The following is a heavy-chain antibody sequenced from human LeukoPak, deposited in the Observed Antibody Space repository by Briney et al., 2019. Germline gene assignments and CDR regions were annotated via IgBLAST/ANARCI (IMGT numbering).Heavy chain of an antibody. J-gene: IGHJ4*02. Sequence: GASVKVSCKTSGYRFSDYYMHWVRQAPGQGLEWMGWVNSNSGGTYYAQKFKGRVTMTRDTSISTAYMELSRLKSDDTAVYYCARGYCSGGSCYHFESWGQGTLVTVSS. D-gene: IGHD2-15*01. CDR1: GYRFSDYY. CDR3: ARGYCSGGSCYHFES. CDR2: VNSNSGGT. V-gene: IGHV1-2*02.